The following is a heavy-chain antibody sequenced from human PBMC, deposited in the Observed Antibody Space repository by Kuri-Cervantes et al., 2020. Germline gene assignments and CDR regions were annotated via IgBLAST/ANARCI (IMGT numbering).Heavy chain of an antibody. CDR3: ARWYYDFWSGYSTYGMDV. CDR2: IYYSGST. Sequence: SETLSLTCTVSGGSVSSGSYYWSWIRQPPGKGLEWIGYIYYSGSTNYNPSLKSRVTISVDTSKNQFSLKLSSVTAADTVVYYCARWYYDFWSGYSTYGMDVWGQGTTVTVSS. J-gene: IGHJ6*02. D-gene: IGHD3-3*01. CDR1: GGSVSSGSYY. V-gene: IGHV4-61*01.